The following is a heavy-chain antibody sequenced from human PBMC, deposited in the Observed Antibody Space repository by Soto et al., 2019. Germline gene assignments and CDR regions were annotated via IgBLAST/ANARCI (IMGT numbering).Heavy chain of an antibody. J-gene: IGHJ4*02. Sequence: PSETLSLTCTVSGGSISSYYWSWIRQPPGKGLEWIGYIYYSGSTNYNPSLKSRVTISVDTSKNQFSLKLSSVTAADTAVYYCARSPSHDYGDYGENLDYWGQGTLVTVSS. CDR1: GGSISSYY. CDR3: ARSPSHDYGDYGENLDY. D-gene: IGHD4-17*01. CDR2: IYYSGST. V-gene: IGHV4-59*08.